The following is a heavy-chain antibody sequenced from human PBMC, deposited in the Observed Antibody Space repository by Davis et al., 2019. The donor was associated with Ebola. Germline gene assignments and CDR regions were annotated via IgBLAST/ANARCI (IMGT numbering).Heavy chain of an antibody. D-gene: IGHD4-17*01. J-gene: IGHJ4*02. CDR1: GFTFSSYS. CDR3: ARDPYYGDYG. Sequence: GESLKISCAASGFTFSSYSMNWVRQAPGKGLEWVSYISSSSSYIYYADSVKGRFTISRDNAKNSLYLQMNSLGAEDTAVYYCARDPYYGDYGWGQGTLVTVSS. CDR2: ISSSSSYI. V-gene: IGHV3-21*01.